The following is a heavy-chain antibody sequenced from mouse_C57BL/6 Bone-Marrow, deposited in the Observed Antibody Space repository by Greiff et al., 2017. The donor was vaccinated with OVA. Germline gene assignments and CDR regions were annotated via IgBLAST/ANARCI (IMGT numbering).Heavy chain of an antibody. J-gene: IGHJ2*01. V-gene: IGHV5-6*02. CDR3: SRHRDYGSFFYY. D-gene: IGHD1-1*01. Sequence: EVKVEESGGDLVKPGGSLKLSCAASGFTFSSYGMSWVRQTPDKRLEWVATISSGGSYTYYPDRVKGRFTISRANAKNTLYLQLSSLKSEDTTMYYCSRHRDYGSFFYYWGQGTTLTVSS. CDR2: ISSGGSYT. CDR1: GFTFSSYG.